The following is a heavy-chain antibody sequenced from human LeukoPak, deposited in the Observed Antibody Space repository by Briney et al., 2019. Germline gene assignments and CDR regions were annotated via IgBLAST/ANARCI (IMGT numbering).Heavy chain of an antibody. CDR2: IYYSGST. J-gene: IGHJ5*02. Sequence: PSEILSLTCTVSGGSISSYYWSWIRQPPGKGLEWIGYIYYSGSTNYNPSLRSRVTISVDTSKNQFSLKLSSVTAADTAVYYCAREGSDYGDYRYNWFDPWGQGTLVTVSS. CDR1: GGSISSYY. CDR3: AREGSDYGDYRYNWFDP. D-gene: IGHD4-17*01. V-gene: IGHV4-59*01.